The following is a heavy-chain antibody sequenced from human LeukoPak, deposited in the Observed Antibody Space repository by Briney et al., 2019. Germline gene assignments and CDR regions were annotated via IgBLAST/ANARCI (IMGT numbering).Heavy chain of an antibody. D-gene: IGHD3-10*01. V-gene: IGHV3-48*04. Sequence: GGSLRLSCAASGFSFSSYAMPWVRQAPGKGLEWISYISTTRSTIYYADSVKGRFTISRDNGKNSLYLDMNSLRAEDTAIYYCARDPGRAARLFDYWGQGTLVTVSS. CDR1: GFSFSSYA. J-gene: IGHJ4*02. CDR2: ISTTRSTI. CDR3: ARDPGRAARLFDY.